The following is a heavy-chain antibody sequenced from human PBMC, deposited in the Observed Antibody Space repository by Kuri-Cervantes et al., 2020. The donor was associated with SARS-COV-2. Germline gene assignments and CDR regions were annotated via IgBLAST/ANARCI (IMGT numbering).Heavy chain of an antibody. CDR3: ARAGYGVGFRFLPNYYMDV. J-gene: IGHJ6*03. CDR1: ETTFPNYD. D-gene: IGHD3-3*01. Sequence: ASVKVSCKAPETTFPNYDINWVRQATGQGLEWMGMVKTNSGNTLYAQIFQGRVTITADESTSTAYMELSSLRSEDTAVYYCARAGYGVGFRFLPNYYMDVWGKGTTVTVSS. V-gene: IGHV1-8*01. CDR2: VKTNSGNT.